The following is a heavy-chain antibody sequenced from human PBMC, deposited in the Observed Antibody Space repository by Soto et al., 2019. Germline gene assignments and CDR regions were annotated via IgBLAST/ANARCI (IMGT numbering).Heavy chain of an antibody. V-gene: IGHV5-51*03. CDR1: GYSFTSYW. CDR2: IYPGDSDT. Sequence: EVQLVQSGAEVKKPGESLKISCKGSGYSFTSYWIGWVRQMPGKGLEWMGIIYPGDSDTRYSPSFQGQVTISADKSLSPAYLQWSSLKASDTAMYYCATQVITGTTTYYYYYMDVWGKGTTVTVSS. CDR3: ATQVITGTTTYYYYYMDV. D-gene: IGHD1-7*01. J-gene: IGHJ6*03.